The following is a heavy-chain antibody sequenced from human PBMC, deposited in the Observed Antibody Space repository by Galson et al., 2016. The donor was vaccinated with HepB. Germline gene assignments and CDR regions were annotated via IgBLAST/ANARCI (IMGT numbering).Heavy chain of an antibody. Sequence: SLRLSCAASGFALSSHTMNWVRRAPGKGLEWLSDISNSGRTTHYADSVEGRFAISRDNAKNSLHLQMQSLRDEDTAVYYCASSGVRGFDKWGQGTLVTVSS. D-gene: IGHD3-10*01. CDR2: ISNSGRTT. J-gene: IGHJ4*02. CDR3: ASSGVRGFDK. CDR1: GFALSSHT. V-gene: IGHV3-48*02.